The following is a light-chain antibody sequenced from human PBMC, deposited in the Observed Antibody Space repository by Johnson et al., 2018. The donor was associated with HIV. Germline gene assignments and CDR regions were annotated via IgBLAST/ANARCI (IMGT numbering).Light chain of an antibody. J-gene: IGLJ1*01. CDR2: ENN. V-gene: IGLV1-51*02. CDR1: SSNIGNNY. CDR3: GNWDSSRSAGCYV. Sequence: QSVLTQPPSVSAAPGQKVTISCSGSSSNIGNNYVSWYQQLPGTAPKLLIYENNKRPSGIPDRFSGSKSGTSATLGITGPPTRAEAVYYCGNWDSSRSAGCYVFGTGTKVTVL.